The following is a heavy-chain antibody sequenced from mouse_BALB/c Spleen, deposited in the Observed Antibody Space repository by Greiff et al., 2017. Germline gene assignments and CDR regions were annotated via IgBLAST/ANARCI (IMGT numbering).Heavy chain of an antibody. CDR2: ISSGGST. CDR1: GFTFSSYA. Sequence: EVMLVESGGGLVKPGGSLKLSCAASGFTFSSYAMSWVRQTPEKRLEWVASISSGGSTYYPDSVKGRFTISRDNARNILYLQMSSLRSEDTAMYYCARRGYFITTVPWYFDVWGAGTTVTVSS. D-gene: IGHD1-1*01. J-gene: IGHJ1*01. CDR3: ARRGYFITTVPWYFDV. V-gene: IGHV5-6-5*01.